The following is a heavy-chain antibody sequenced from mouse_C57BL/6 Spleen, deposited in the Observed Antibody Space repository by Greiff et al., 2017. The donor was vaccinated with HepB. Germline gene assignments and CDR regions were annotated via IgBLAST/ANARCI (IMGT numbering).Heavy chain of an antibody. V-gene: IGHV5-16*01. J-gene: IGHJ2*01. CDR3: ARVETTVVFDY. CDR1: GFTFSDYY. D-gene: IGHD1-1*01. CDR2: INYDGSST. Sequence: EVQVVESEGGLVQPGSSMKLSCTASGFTFSDYYMAWVRQVPEKGLEWVANINYDGSSTYYLDSLKSRFIISRDNAKNILYLQMSSLKSEDTATYYCARVETTVVFDYWGQGTTLTVSS.